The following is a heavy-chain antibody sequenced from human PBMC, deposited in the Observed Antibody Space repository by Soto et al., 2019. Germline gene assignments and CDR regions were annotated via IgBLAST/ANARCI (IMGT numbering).Heavy chain of an antibody. V-gene: IGHV4-4*07. CDR2: IYSSGSN. J-gene: IGHJ5*02. CDR3: ARGQRVSDWFDP. CDR1: GGAINSYY. Sequence: SETLSLTLTVSGGAINSYYWTWIRQPAGKGLEWIGRIYSSGSNKYNPSLQSRVTMSLDTSKNQFSLRLTSVTAADTAVYYCARGQRVSDWFDPWGQGTLVTVSS. D-gene: IGHD2-2*01.